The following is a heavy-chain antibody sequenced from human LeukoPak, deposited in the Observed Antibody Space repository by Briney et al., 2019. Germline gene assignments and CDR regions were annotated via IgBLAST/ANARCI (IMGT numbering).Heavy chain of an antibody. CDR2: ISGTGSNT. Sequence: GGSLRLSCAASGTTFRIYAMTWVRQPPGKGLEWVAGISGTGSNTYRADSVKGRFTISRDNSKYTVSLQMNSLAAEDTAIYYCAKGKVSIWPAAFDIWGQGTMVTVSS. D-gene: IGHD3-9*01. CDR3: AKGKVSIWPAAFDI. V-gene: IGHV3-23*01. J-gene: IGHJ3*02. CDR1: GTTFRIYA.